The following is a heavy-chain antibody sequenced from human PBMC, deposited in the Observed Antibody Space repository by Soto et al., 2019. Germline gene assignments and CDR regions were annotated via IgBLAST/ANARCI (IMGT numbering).Heavy chain of an antibody. D-gene: IGHD2-2*01. CDR3: AKDRVQLLPYGNYGMDV. Sequence: EVQLLESGGGLVQPGGSLRLSCAASGFTFSSYAMSWVRQAPGNALEWVSAISGSGGSTYYADSVKGRFTISRDNSKNTLYLQMNSLRAEDTAVYYCAKDRVQLLPYGNYGMDVWGQGTTVTVSS. CDR1: GFTFSSYA. V-gene: IGHV3-23*01. CDR2: ISGSGGST. J-gene: IGHJ6*02.